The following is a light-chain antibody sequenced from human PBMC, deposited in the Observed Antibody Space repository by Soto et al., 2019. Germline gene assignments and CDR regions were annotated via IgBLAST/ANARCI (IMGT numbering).Light chain of an antibody. CDR2: FNI. CDR1: ISNIGSNT. V-gene: IGLV1-44*01. CDR3: AAWDDSLNGYV. J-gene: IGLJ1*01. Sequence: QSVLSQPPSASGTPGQRVTISCSGSISNIGSNTVSWYQQFPGTAPKLLIYFNIQRPSGVPDRFSGSKSGTSASLAISGLQSEDEADYYCAAWDDSLNGYVFGTGTKVTVL.